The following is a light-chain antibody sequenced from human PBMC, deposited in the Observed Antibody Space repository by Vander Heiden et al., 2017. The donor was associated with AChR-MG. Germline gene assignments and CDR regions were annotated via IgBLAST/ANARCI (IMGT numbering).Light chain of an antibody. V-gene: IGLV1-47*01. J-gene: IGLJ3*02. CDR1: SSNIGSNY. CDR3: AAWDDSLSGWV. Sequence: GQRVTISCSGSSSNIGSNYVYWYQQLPGTAPKLLIYRNNQRPSGVPDRFSGSKSGTSASLAISGLRSEDEADYYCAAWDDSLSGWVFGGGTKLTVL. CDR2: RNN.